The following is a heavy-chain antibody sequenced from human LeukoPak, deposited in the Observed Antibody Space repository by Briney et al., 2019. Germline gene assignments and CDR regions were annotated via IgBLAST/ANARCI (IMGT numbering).Heavy chain of an antibody. CDR2: IYYSGST. V-gene: IGHV4-39*01. CDR3: ARGGELLNY. D-gene: IGHD1-7*01. Sequence: TPSETLSLTCTVSGGSISSSSYYWGWIRQPPGKGLEWIGSIYYSGSTYYNPSLKSRVTISVDTSKNQFSLRLSSVTAADTAVYYCARGGELLNYLGQGTLVTVSS. CDR1: GGSISSSSYY. J-gene: IGHJ4*02.